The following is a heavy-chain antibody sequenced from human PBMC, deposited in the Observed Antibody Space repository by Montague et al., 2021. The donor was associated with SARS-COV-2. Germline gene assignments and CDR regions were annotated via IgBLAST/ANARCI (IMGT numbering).Heavy chain of an antibody. J-gene: IGHJ6*03. V-gene: IGHV4-34*01. CDR2: INHGGST. D-gene: IGHD3-10*01. Sequence: SETLSLTCAVYGGSFGGNYWNWIRQPPGKGLEWIGEINHGGSTKYSPSLKSRLTISADTSKNQFSLKLTSVAAADTAVYYCARLRDGVVPSPILGVGPYYSYYYMDVWGRGTTVTVSS. CDR3: ARLRDGVVPSPILGVGPYYSYYYMDV. CDR1: GGSFGGNY.